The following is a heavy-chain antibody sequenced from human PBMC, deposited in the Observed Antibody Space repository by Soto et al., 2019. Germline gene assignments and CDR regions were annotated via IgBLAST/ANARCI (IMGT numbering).Heavy chain of an antibody. J-gene: IGHJ3*02. CDR2: ITSKRYGGTT. V-gene: IGHV3-49*03. D-gene: IGHD2-2*01. CDR1: GFTFGDYA. Sequence: EVQLVESGGGLVQPGRSLRLSCTASGFTFGDYAMIWFRQAPGKGLEWVGVITSKRYGGTTESAASVKGRFTISRDDSKSIAYLQMNSLKTEDTAVYYCTRMPPNGYCSIGICSAFDILGKGTMVTVSS. CDR3: TRMPPNGYCSIGICSAFDI.